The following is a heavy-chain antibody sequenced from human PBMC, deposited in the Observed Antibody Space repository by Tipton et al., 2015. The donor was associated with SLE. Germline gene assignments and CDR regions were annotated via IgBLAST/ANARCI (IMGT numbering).Heavy chain of an antibody. J-gene: IGHJ3*02. V-gene: IGHV4-59*08. Sequence: TLSLTCTVSGGSISSFFWDWIRQPPGKGLEWIWYIYYSESTYNNPSLKSRVTISVDTSKNQFSLKVNSVTAADTAVDYCARGPGTVEAFAIWGQGTMGTGSS. CDR3: ARGPGTVEAFAI. D-gene: IGHD7-27*01. CDR2: IYYSEST. CDR1: GGSISSFF.